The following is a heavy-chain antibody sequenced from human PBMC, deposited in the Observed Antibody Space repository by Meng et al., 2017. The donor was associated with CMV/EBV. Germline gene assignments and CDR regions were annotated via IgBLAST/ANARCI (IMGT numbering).Heavy chain of an antibody. CDR2: INPSGGST. V-gene: IGHV1-46*01. J-gene: IGHJ4*02. Sequence: GQVVQLGVEVKKPGAAVKVSVKESGCTLTSYDMHGVRQAPGQGLEWMGIINPSGGSTSYAQKFQGRVTMTRDTSTSTVYMELSSLRSEDTAVYYCARDKIQLWPTVGYFDYWGQGTLVTVSS. D-gene: IGHD5-18*01. CDR1: GCTLTSYD. CDR3: ARDKIQLWPTVGYFDY.